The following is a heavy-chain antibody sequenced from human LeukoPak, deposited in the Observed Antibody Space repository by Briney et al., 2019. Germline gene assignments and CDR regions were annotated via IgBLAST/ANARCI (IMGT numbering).Heavy chain of an antibody. CDR2: IKQDGSEK. V-gene: IGHV3-7*04. J-gene: IGHJ4*02. Sequence: GGSLRLSCAASGFSFSTYWMSWVRQAPGKGLEWVASIKQDGSEKYYVDSVKGRFTISRDNAKNSLYLQMNSLRAEDTAVYYCGRDRGGLLGGDFGGQGTLVTVSS. D-gene: IGHD3-16*01. CDR1: GFSFSTYW. CDR3: GRDRGGLLGGDF.